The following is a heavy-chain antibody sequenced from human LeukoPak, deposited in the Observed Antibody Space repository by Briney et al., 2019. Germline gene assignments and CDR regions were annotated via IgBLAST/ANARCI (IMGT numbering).Heavy chain of an antibody. J-gene: IGHJ1*01. CDR2: IYDSGST. V-gene: IGHV4-59*01. CDR3: ARDLLSSSWVYFQH. CDR1: GGSISGYY. Sequence: SETLSLTCTVSGGSISGYYWSWIRQPPGKGLEWIGYIYDSGSTNNNPSLKSRVTISVDTYKNQFSLKLSSVTAADTAVYYCARDLLSSSWVYFQHWGQGTLVTVSS. D-gene: IGHD6-13*01.